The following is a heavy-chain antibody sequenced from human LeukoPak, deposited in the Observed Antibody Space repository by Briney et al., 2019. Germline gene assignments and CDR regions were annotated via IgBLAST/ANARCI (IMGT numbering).Heavy chain of an antibody. CDR2: ISYDGSNK. CDR3: ARDGSIAAAGAHYYPYMDV. J-gene: IGHJ6*03. CDR1: GFTFSSYA. Sequence: GRSLRLSCAASGFTFSSYAMHWVRQAPGKGLGWVAVISYDGSNKYYADSVKGRITISRGNSKNTLYLQMNSLRAEDTAVYYCARDGSIAAAGAHYYPYMDVWGKGTTVTVSS. D-gene: IGHD6-13*01. V-gene: IGHV3-30*01.